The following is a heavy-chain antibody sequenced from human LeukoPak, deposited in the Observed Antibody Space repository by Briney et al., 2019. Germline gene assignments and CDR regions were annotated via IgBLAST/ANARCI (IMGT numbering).Heavy chain of an antibody. Sequence: SETLSLTCTVSGASISNNYYYWGWIRQPSGKGLEWIGNFHYRGSTYYNPSLQSRVTISVDMSKNQFSLRRSSVTAADTAAYYCARQVTFGYAYGYYFDFWGQGALVTVSS. V-gene: IGHV4-39*01. J-gene: IGHJ4*02. CDR2: FHYRGST. D-gene: IGHD5-18*01. CDR1: GASISNNYYY. CDR3: ARQVTFGYAYGYYFDF.